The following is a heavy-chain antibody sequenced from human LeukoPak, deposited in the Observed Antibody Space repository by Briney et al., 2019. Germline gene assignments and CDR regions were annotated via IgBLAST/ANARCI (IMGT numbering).Heavy chain of an antibody. D-gene: IGHD1-26*01. V-gene: IGHV4-4*08. J-gene: IGHJ4*02. Sequence: SGTPSLTCTVSGGSMTTDYWSWIRQTSQKGLEWIAYIHSTRGTFYNPSLRSRVTISLDTSRSQFSLRLASVTVADTAVYYCARGGSQFDSWGRGALVTVSS. CDR1: GGSMTTDY. CDR3: ARGGSQFDS. CDR2: IHSTRGT.